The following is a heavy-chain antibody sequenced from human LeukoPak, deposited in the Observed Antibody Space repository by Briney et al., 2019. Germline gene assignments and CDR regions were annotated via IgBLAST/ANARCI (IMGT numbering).Heavy chain of an antibody. CDR3: AKDGGEAYYDFWSGYYTFDY. CDR2: IRYDGSNK. V-gene: IGHV3-30*02. D-gene: IGHD3-3*01. J-gene: IGHJ4*02. Sequence: GGSLRLSCAASGFTFSSYGMHWVRQAPGKGLEWVAFIRYDGSNKYYADSVKGRFTISRDNSKDTLYLQMNSLRAEDTAVYYCAKDGGEAYYDFWSGYYTFDYWGQGTLVTVSS. CDR1: GFTFSSYG.